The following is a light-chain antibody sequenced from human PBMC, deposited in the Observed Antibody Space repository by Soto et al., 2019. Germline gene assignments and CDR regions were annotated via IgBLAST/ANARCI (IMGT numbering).Light chain of an antibody. V-gene: IGLV2-14*01. CDR3: GSYTSSSNYV. Sequence: QSVLTQPPSASGTPGQRVTISCSGSSSNIGSNFVSWYQQHPGTAPKLVIYEVSNRPSGTSDRFSGSKSGHTASLTISGLQTEDEAVYYCGSYTSSSNYVFGTGTKLTVL. CDR1: SSNIGSNF. CDR2: EVS. J-gene: IGLJ1*01.